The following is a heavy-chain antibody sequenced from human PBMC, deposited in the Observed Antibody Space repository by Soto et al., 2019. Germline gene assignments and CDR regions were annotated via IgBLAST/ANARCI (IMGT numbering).Heavy chain of an antibody. CDR2: VSGYNGNT. CDR3: ARVGSAPYYYYGVDV. J-gene: IGHJ6*02. CDR1: GYIFTNYD. D-gene: IGHD3-10*01. Sequence: QVQLVQSETEVKKPGASVKVSCKASGYIFTNYDITWVRQAPGQGLEWMGWVSGYNGNTKYGQKFQDRCTMTTDTSTSTVYMELRSLRSDDTAVYYCARVGSAPYYYYGVDVWGQGTTVFVSS. V-gene: IGHV1-18*01.